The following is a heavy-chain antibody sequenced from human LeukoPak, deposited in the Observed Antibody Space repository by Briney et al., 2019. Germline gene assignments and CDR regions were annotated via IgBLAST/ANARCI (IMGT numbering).Heavy chain of an antibody. CDR1: GYTLTELS. Sequence: ASVKVSCKVSGYTLTELSMHWVRQAPGKGLEWMGGFDPEDGETIYAQKFQGRVTMTEDTSTDTAYTELSSLRSEDTAVYYCAAGRSGSYYDAFDIWGQGTMVTVSS. CDR2: FDPEDGET. CDR3: AAGRSGSYYDAFDI. J-gene: IGHJ3*02. V-gene: IGHV1-24*01. D-gene: IGHD1-26*01.